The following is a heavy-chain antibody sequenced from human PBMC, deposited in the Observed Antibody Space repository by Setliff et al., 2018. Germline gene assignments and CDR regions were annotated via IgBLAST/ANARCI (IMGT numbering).Heavy chain of an antibody. Sequence: SETLSLTCTVSGGSISSGSYYWSWIRQPAGKGLEXIGXXXXXXXXXXXXXXKXXXXXSVDTSKNQFSLKLSSVTAADTAVYYCATNPYQLLNFDYWGQGTLVTVSS. CDR1: GGSISSGSYY. J-gene: IGHJ4*02. CDR2: XXXXXXX. V-gene: IGHV4-61*02. CDR3: ATNPYQLLNFDY. D-gene: IGHD2-2*01.